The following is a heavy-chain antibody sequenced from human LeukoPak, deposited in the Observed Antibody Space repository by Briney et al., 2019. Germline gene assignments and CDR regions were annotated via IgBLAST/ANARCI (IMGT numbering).Heavy chain of an antibody. Sequence: SSETLSLTCTVSDGSISSGDYYWSWIRQPPGKGLEWIGYIYYSGSTYYNPSLKSRVTISVDTSKNQFSLKLSSVTAADTAVYYCARVDGYCSSTSCYGVPHYYYYYMDVWGKGTTVTVSS. CDR2: IYYSGST. J-gene: IGHJ6*03. CDR3: ARVDGYCSSTSCYGVPHYYYYYMDV. V-gene: IGHV4-30-4*08. CDR1: DGSISSGDYY. D-gene: IGHD2-2*01.